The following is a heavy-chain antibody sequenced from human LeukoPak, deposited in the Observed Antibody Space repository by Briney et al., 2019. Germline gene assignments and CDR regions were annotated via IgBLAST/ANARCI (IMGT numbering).Heavy chain of an antibody. J-gene: IGHJ4*02. Sequence: ASVKVSCKASGYTFTGYYMHWVRQAPGQGLEWMGRINPSSGGTNYAQKFQGRVTMTRDTSISTAYMELSRLRSDDTAVYYCARDLRYSSGWYTLGSDYWGQGTLVTVSS. CDR3: ARDLRYSSGWYTLGSDY. CDR1: GYTFTGYY. V-gene: IGHV1-2*06. D-gene: IGHD6-19*01. CDR2: INPSSGGT.